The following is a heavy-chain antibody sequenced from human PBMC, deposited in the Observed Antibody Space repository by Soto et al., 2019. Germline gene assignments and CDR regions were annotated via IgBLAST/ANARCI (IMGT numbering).Heavy chain of an antibody. J-gene: IGHJ4*02. V-gene: IGHV1-18*01. D-gene: IGHD3-16*02. CDR1: GYTFTSYG. CDR2: ISAYNGNT. CDR3: ARDLPISDYVWWSYRPNPDPQDFDY. Sequence: GASVKVSCKASGYTFTSYGISWVRQAPGQGLEWMGWISAYNGNTNYAQKLQGRVTMTTDTSTSTAYMELRSLRSDDTAVYYCARDLPISDYVWWSYRPNPDPQDFDYWGQGTLVTVSS.